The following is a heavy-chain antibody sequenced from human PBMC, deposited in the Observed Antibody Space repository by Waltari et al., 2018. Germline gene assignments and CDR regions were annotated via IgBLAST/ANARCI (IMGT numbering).Heavy chain of an antibody. CDR3: ARDGYNYYFDY. V-gene: IGHV4-39*07. CDR2: FYYSEST. CDR1: GGSIRSTSYY. Sequence: QLQLQASGPGLVKPSETLSLTCTVPGGSIRSTSYYWGWIRQPQGKGLVRIGSFYYSESTYYNPSLKSRVTISVDTSKNQFSLKLSSVTAADTAVYYCARDGYNYYFDYWGQGTLVTVSS. D-gene: IGHD5-12*01. J-gene: IGHJ4*02.